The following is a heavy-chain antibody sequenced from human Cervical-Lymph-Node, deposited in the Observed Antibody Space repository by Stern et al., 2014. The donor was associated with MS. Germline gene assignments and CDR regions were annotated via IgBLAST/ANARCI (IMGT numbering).Heavy chain of an antibody. V-gene: IGHV4-31*03. CDR1: GGSVSSAGGYY. CDR3: ARSRDGYTQFDP. Sequence: QVQLVQSGPGLVKPSQTLSLTCTVSGGSVSSAGGYYWSWIRQLPGRGLEWIGYIYFSGSASYNPSLRSRLTISVDTSMNQFSLELRSVTAADSAVYYCARSRDGYTQFDPWGQGTLVTVSS. CDR2: IYFSGSA. J-gene: IGHJ5*02. D-gene: IGHD5-24*01.